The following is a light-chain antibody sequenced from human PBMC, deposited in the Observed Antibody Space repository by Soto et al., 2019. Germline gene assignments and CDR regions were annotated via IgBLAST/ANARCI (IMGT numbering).Light chain of an antibody. J-gene: IGLJ1*01. CDR1: RSDVGGYNY. CDR2: DVS. V-gene: IGLV2-14*01. CDR3: SSYTSSSTKV. Sequence: QSALTQPASVSGSPGQSVTISCTGTRSDVGGYNYVSWYQQHPGKAPKLMIYDVSNRPSGVSNRFSGSKSGNTASLTISGLQAEDEADYYCSSYTSSSTKVFGTRTKLTVL.